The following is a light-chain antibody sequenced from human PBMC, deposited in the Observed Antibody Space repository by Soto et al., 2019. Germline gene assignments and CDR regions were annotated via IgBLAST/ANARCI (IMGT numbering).Light chain of an antibody. J-gene: IGLJ1*01. CDR3: KSYAGSNTYG. CDR2: EVV. V-gene: IGLV2-8*01. Sequence: QSALTQPPSASGSPGQSVTISCTGTKNDIGLYDFVSWYQHHPGKAPRLIIYEVVQRPSGVPDRFSGSKSGNTASLTVSGLQAADEADYFCKSYAGSNTYGFGSGTKVT. CDR1: KNDIGLYDF.